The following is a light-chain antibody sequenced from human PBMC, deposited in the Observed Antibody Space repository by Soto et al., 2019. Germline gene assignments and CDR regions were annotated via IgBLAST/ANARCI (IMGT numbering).Light chain of an antibody. CDR1: QSFSSSY. Sequence: EIVLTQSPGTLSLSPGERATLSCRASQSFSSSYLSWYHQKPVQAPGLLIYAASIRATGIPDRFSGSGSGTDFTLTISRLEPEDFAIYYCQYYGSSPLTFGGGTKVDI. CDR3: QYYGSSPLT. CDR2: AAS. V-gene: IGKV3-20*01. J-gene: IGKJ4*01.